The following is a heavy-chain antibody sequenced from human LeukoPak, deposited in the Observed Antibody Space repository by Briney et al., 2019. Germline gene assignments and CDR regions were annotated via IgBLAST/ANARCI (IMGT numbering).Heavy chain of an antibody. J-gene: IGHJ4*02. Sequence: GGSLRLSCAASGFTFSSYSMNWVRQAPGKGLEGVSSISSSSSYIYYADSVKGRFTISRDNAKNSLYLQMNSLRAEDTAVYYCARGPAVYYDYVWGSPSPFDYWGQGTLVTVSS. CDR2: ISSSSSYI. D-gene: IGHD3-16*01. CDR3: ARGPAVYYDYVWGSPSPFDY. CDR1: GFTFSSYS. V-gene: IGHV3-21*01.